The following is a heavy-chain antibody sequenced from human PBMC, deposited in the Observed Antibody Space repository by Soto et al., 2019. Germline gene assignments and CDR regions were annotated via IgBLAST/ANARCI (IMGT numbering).Heavy chain of an antibody. V-gene: IGHV5-10-1*01. CDR1: GYSFTSYW. J-gene: IGHJ3*02. D-gene: IGHD3-10*01. CDR2: IDPSDSYT. CDR3: ARGGYYYGSGSYFPPPPGI. Sequence: GESLKISCKGSGYSFTSYWISWVRQMPGKGLEWMGRIDPSDSYTNYSPSFQGHVTISADKSISTAYLQWSSLKASDTAMYYCARGGYYYGSGSYFPPPPGIWGQGTMVTVSS.